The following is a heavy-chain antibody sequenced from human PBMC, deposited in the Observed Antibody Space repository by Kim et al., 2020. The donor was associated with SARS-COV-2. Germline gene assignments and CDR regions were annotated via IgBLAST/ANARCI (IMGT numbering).Heavy chain of an antibody. Sequence: SVKVSCKASGGTFSSYAISWVRQAPGQGLEWMGRIIPILGIANYAQKFQGRVTISADKSTSTAYMELSSLRSEDTAVYYCAREPRRGEQWLVLPSFDYWGQGTLVTVSS. CDR1: GGTFSSYA. CDR3: AREPRRGEQWLVLPSFDY. V-gene: IGHV1-69*04. D-gene: IGHD6-19*01. CDR2: IIPILGIA. J-gene: IGHJ4*02.